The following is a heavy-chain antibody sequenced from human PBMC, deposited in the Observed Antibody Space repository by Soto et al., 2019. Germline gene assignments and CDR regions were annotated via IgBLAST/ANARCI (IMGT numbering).Heavy chain of an antibody. CDR2: IXXDXXX. CDR3: AHAGDYDLLTFDH. CDR1: GFTFSSYAM. J-gene: IGHJ4*02. Sequence: LRLSCAASGFTFSSYAMSWVRQAPGRGLXWLXLIXXDXXXXXSXXLKDRLAISKDTSSNQVVLTITNIDPGDSATYFCAHAGDYDLLTFDHWGPGTLVTAS. D-gene: IGHD4-17*01. V-gene: IGHV2-5*08.